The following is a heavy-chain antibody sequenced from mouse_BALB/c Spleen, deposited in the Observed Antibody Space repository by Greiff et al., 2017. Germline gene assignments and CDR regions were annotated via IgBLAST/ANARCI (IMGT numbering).Heavy chain of an antibody. Sequence: DVKLQESGPGLVKPSQSLSLTCTVTGYSITSDYAWNWIRQFPGNKLEWMGYISYSGSTSYNPSLKSRISITRDTSKNQFFLQLNSVTTEDTATYYCARAEYGNYDFDVWGAGTTVTVSS. CDR1: GYSITSDYA. D-gene: IGHD2-10*02. CDR3: ARAEYGNYDFDV. J-gene: IGHJ1*01. CDR2: ISYSGST. V-gene: IGHV3-2*02.